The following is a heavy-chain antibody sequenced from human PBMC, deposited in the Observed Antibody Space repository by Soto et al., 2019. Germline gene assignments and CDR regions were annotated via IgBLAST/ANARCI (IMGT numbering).Heavy chain of an antibody. CDR1: GFTFSDHY. CDR2: SRNKANSYTT. CDR3: TRSGSYTAFNV. D-gene: IGHD1-26*01. V-gene: IGHV3-72*01. J-gene: IGHJ3*01. Sequence: EVQLVESGGGLVQPGGSLRLSCAASGFTFSDHYMDWVRQAPGKGLEWVARSRNKANSYTTEYAASVKGRFTISRDDSKNSLYLQTNSLKTEDTAVYYCTRSGSYTAFNVWGQGTMVTVSS.